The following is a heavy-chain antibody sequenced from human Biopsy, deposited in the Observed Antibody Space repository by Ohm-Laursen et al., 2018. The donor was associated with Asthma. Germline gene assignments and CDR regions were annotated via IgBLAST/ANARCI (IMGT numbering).Heavy chain of an antibody. CDR3: ARKAGSCISRTCYSLDF. V-gene: IGHV1-69*01. J-gene: IGHJ4*02. Sequence: SSVKVSCKSLGGTFNTYVIGWVRQAPPHGLEWMGGINSVFGTTTYPQKFQDRVTITADDSTSTVYMELSSLRSEDTAVYYCARKAGSCISRTCYSLDFWGQGTLVTVSS. D-gene: IGHD2-2*01. CDR1: GGTFNTYV. CDR2: INSVFGTT.